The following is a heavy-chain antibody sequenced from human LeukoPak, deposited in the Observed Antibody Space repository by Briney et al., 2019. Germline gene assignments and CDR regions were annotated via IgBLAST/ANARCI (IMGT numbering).Heavy chain of an antibody. CDR3: ARVRGYSYGSDAFDI. CDR1: GGSISNYY. Sequence: TSETLSLTCTVSGGSISNYYWSWIRQPPGKGLEWIGFIYYSGSTNYNPSLKSRVTISVDTSKNQFSLKLTSVTAADTAVFYCARVRGYSYGSDAFDIWGQGTMVTVSS. D-gene: IGHD5-18*01. J-gene: IGHJ3*02. V-gene: IGHV4-59*01. CDR2: IYYSGST.